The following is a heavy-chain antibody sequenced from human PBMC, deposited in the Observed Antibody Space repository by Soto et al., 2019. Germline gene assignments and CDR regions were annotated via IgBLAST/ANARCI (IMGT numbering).Heavy chain of an antibody. Sequence: SETLSLTCTVSGGSISSGGYYWSWIRQSPGKGLESIGYMYYSGTTNYNPSLKSRVTISADTSKNQFSLKLTSVTAADTAVYYCASTLNSVMISPYGYPQLSFDYWGQGALVTVSS. CDR3: ASTLNSVMISPYGYPQLSFDY. J-gene: IGHJ4*02. V-gene: IGHV4-61*08. D-gene: IGHD5-18*01. CDR1: GGSISSGGYY. CDR2: MYYSGTT.